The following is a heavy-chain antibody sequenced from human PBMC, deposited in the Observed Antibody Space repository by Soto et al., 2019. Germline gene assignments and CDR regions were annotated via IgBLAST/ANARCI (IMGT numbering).Heavy chain of an antibody. Sequence: QVQLQESGPGLVKPSQTLSLTCTVSGGSISSGGYYWSWIRQHPGKGLEWIGYIYYSGSTYYNPSLEGRVTTTVDTSEHRGSLKLGSVTAADAAVCYCARAGGFNWFDPLGQGTLITVSS. D-gene: IGHD3-10*01. V-gene: IGHV4-31*03. CDR2: IYYSGST. J-gene: IGHJ5*02. CDR1: GGSISSGGYY. CDR3: ARAGGFNWFDP.